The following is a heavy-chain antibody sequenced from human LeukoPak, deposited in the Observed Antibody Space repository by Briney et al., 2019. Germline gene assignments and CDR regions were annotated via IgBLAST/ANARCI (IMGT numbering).Heavy chain of an antibody. Sequence: ASVKVSSKASGYTFTGYYMHWVRQAPGQGLEWRGWINTNSGGTNYAQKFQGRVTMTRDTSISTAYMELSRLRSDDTAVYYCARESVDIVATVDYWGQGTLVTVSS. CDR1: GYTFTGYY. CDR3: ARESVDIVATVDY. D-gene: IGHD5-12*01. CDR2: INTNSGGT. J-gene: IGHJ4*02. V-gene: IGHV1-2*02.